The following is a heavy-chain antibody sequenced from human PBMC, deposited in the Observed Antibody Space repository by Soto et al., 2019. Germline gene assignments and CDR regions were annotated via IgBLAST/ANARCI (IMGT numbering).Heavy chain of an antibody. CDR3: AKDVSSSGWYCC. D-gene: IGHD6-19*01. CDR2: ISGSGGST. CDR1: GITFSRYG. J-gene: IGHJ4*02. Sequence: GGSLRLSCAAFGITFSRYGMKWVRQAPGKGLEWVSAISGSGGSTYYADSVKGRFTISRDNSKNTLYLQMNSLRAEDTAVYYCAKDVSSSGWYCCWGQGTLVTVSS. V-gene: IGHV3-23*01.